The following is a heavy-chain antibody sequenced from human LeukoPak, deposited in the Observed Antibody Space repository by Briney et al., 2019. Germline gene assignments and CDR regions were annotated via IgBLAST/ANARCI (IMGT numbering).Heavy chain of an antibody. CDR3: AKQSGTMIVVVHTYFDY. Sequence: GGSLRLSCAASGFTFSSYAMSWVPQAPGKGLEWVSAISGSGGSTYYADSVKGRFTISRDNSKNTLYLQMNSLRAEDTAVYYCAKQSGTMIVVVHTYFDYWGQGTLVTVSS. CDR1: GFTFSSYA. D-gene: IGHD3-22*01. CDR2: ISGSGGST. J-gene: IGHJ4*02. V-gene: IGHV3-23*01.